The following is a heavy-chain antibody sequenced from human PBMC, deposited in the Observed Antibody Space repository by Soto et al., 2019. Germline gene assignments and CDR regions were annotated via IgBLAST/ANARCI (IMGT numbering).Heavy chain of an antibody. CDR3: AHGGHDSSGYEYYFDY. D-gene: IGHD3-22*01. CDR2: INPSGGST. V-gene: IGHV1-46*01. CDR1: GGTFSSYT. J-gene: IGHJ4*02. Sequence: ASVKVSCKASGGTFSSYTISWVRQAPGQGLEWMGIINPSGGSTSYAQKFQGRVTMTRDTSTSTVYMELSSLRSEDTAVYYCAHGGHDSSGYEYYFDYWGQGTLVTVSS.